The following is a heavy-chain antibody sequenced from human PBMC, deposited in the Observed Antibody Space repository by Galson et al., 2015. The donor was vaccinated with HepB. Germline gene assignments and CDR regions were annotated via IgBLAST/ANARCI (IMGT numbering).Heavy chain of an antibody. Sequence: SETLSLTCGVSSGSFTNYDWNWVRQAPGKGPEWIGEVNRGGSANVNPSLQRRVTLTRDTSKSQFSLRLSSITAADMAMYYCVAGPFGPRFQFWYSPVYLQHWGRGTQVIVSS. J-gene: IGHJ1*01. D-gene: IGHD2-21*01. CDR1: SGSFTNYD. CDR3: VAGPFGPRFQFWYSPVYLQH. CDR2: VNRGGSA. V-gene: IGHV4-34*01.